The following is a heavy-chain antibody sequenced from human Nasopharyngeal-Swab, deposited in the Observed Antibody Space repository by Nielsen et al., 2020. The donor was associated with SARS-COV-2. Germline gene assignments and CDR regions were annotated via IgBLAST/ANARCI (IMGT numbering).Heavy chain of an antibody. D-gene: IGHD7-27*01. J-gene: IGHJ4*02. CDR3: ARDATGDEYFDY. V-gene: IGHV1-2*02. CDR2: MNPKSGVT. Sequence: ARQAPGQGLEWMGWMNPKSGVTSYAQKFQGRVTMTWDTSTSTAYMELSRLRSDDTAVYYCARDATGDEYFDYWGQGTLVTVSS.